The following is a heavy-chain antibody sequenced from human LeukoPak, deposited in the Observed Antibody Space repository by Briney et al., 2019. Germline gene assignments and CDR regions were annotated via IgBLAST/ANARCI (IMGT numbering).Heavy chain of an antibody. CDR2: ISYDGSNK. D-gene: IGHD4-17*01. CDR1: GFTFSSYA. Sequence: GGSLRLSCAASGFTFSSYAMHWVRQAPGKGLEWVAVISYDGSNKCYADSVKGRFTISRDNSKNTLYLQMNTLRAEDTAVYYCVRVFRDYVEAFDIWGQGTMVTVSS. CDR3: VRVFRDYVEAFDI. V-gene: IGHV3-30-3*01. J-gene: IGHJ3*02.